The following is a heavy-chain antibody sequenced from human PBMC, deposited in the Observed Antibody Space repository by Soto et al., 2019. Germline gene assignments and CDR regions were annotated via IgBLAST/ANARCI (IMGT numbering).Heavy chain of an antibody. V-gene: IGHV1-8*01. D-gene: IGHD4-17*01. CDR3: AISTVTDYYYYYYMDV. CDR1: GYTFTSYD. Sequence: QVQLVQSGAEVKKPGASVKVSCKASGYTFTSYDINWVRQATGQGLEWMGWMNPNSGNTGYAQKLQGRVTMTRNTSISTAYMELSSLRSEDTAVYYCAISTVTDYYYYYYMDVWGKGTTVTVSS. CDR2: MNPNSGNT. J-gene: IGHJ6*03.